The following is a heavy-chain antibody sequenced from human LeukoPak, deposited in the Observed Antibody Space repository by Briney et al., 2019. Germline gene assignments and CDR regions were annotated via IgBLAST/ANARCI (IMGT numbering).Heavy chain of an antibody. CDR1: GGSFSGYY. V-gene: IGHV4-34*01. CDR3: ASFTIWNY. D-gene: IGHD1-1*01. CDR2: INHSGST. J-gene: IGHJ4*02. Sequence: SETLSLTCAVYGGSFSGYYWSWIRQPPGKGLEWIGEINHSGSTNYNPSLKSRVTISVDTSKNQFSLKLSSVTAADTAVYYCASFTIWNYWGQGTLVTVSS.